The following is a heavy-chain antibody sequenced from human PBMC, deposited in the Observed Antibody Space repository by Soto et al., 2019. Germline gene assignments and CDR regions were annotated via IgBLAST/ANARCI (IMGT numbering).Heavy chain of an antibody. J-gene: IGHJ5*02. Sequence: SETLPLTCSVSGASITTYYWSWIRQPPGKGLEWIGSISYSGSTKYNPSLESRVMISLDTSKNQFSLRLTSVTAADTALYYCARDWDSSGMFDPWGQGALVTVSS. CDR1: GASITTYY. D-gene: IGHD3-10*01. CDR3: ARDWDSSGMFDP. CDR2: ISYSGST. V-gene: IGHV4-59*01.